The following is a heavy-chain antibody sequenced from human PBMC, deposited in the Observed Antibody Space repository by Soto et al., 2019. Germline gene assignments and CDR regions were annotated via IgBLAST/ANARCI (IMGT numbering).Heavy chain of an antibody. Sequence: QVQLVQSGAEVKKPGSSVKVSCKASGGTFSSYTISWVRQAPGQGLEWMGRIIPILGIANYAQKFQGRVTITAEKSTSTAYMELSSLRSEDTAVYYCARGLRYDSSCYYPKLVYWGQGTLVTVSS. V-gene: IGHV1-69*02. CDR3: ARGLRYDSSCYYPKLVY. D-gene: IGHD3-22*01. CDR1: GGTFSSYT. J-gene: IGHJ4*02. CDR2: IIPILGIA.